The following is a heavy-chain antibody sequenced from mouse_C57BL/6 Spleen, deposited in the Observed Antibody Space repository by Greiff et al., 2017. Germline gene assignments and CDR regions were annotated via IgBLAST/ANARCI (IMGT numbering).Heavy chain of an antibody. D-gene: IGHD1-1*01. CDR2: IDPSDSYT. Sequence: QVQLQQPGAELVMPGASVKLSCKASGYTFTSYWMHWVKQRPGQGLEWIGEIDPSDSYTNYNQKFKGKSTLTVDKSSSTAYMQLSSLTSEDSAVYYCARPYYGIPYYAMDYWGQGTSVTVSS. V-gene: IGHV1-69*01. CDR1: GYTFTSYW. CDR3: ARPYYGIPYYAMDY. J-gene: IGHJ4*01.